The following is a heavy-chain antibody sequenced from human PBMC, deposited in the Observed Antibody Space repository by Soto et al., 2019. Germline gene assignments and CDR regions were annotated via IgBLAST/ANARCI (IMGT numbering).Heavy chain of an antibody. V-gene: IGHV5-10-1*01. CDR3: ARTYYTGYYYYYGMDV. D-gene: IGHD1-1*01. CDR1: GYSFTSYW. CDR2: IDPSDSYT. Sequence: GESLKISCKGSGYSFTSYWISWVRQMPGKGLEWMGRIDPSDSYTNYSPSFQGHVTISADKSISTAYLQWSSLKASDTAMYYCARTYYTGYYYYYGMDVWGQGTTVTVSS. J-gene: IGHJ6*02.